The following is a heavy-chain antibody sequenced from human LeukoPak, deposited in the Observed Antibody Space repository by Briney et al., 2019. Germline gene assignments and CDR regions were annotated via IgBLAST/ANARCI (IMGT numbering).Heavy chain of an antibody. CDR3: AKDPRVGSRVATPCH. Sequence: GGSLRLSCAASGFTFSSYAMSWVRQAPGKGLEWVSAISGSGGSTYYADSVKGRFTISRDNSKSTLFLQMNSLRAEDTAVYYCAKDPRVGSRVATPCHWGQGTLVTVTS. D-gene: IGHD5-24*01. CDR1: GFTFSSYA. V-gene: IGHV3-23*01. J-gene: IGHJ4*02. CDR2: ISGSGGST.